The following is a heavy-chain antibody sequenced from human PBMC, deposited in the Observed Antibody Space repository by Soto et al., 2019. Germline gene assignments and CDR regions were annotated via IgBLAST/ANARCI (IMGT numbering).Heavy chain of an antibody. CDR3: ARAPPIPYCGGDCYSGHFDY. V-gene: IGHV3-30-3*01. CDR1: GFTFSSYA. D-gene: IGHD2-21*02. Sequence: GGSLRLSCAASGFTFSSYAMHWVRQAPGKGLEWVAVISYDGSNKYYADSVKGRFTISRDNSKNTLYLQMNSLRAEDTAVYYCARAPPIPYCGGDCYSGHFDYWGQGTLVTVSS. J-gene: IGHJ4*02. CDR2: ISYDGSNK.